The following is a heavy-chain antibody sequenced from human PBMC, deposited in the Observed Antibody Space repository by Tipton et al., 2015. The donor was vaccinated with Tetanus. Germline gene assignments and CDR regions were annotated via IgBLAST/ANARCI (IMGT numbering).Heavy chain of an antibody. CDR1: GGSTHGFY. V-gene: IGHV4-4*07. Sequence: TLSLTCTVSGGSTHGFYWTWIRQSAGKGLEWIGRIYGRGSTNYNPSLKSRVAMSMDTSRNQFSLTLTSATVADTAFYFCARVLRYSAAGGWDDAFDIWGQGTLVTVSS. CDR3: ARVLRYSAAGGWDDAFDI. D-gene: IGHD2-21*01. J-gene: IGHJ3*02. CDR2: IYGRGST.